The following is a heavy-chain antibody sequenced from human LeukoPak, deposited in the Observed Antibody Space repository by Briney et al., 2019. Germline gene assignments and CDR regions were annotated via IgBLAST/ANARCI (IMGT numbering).Heavy chain of an antibody. CDR1: GYTFTSYD. CDR3: ARGPRYCSGGSCYGGITPGNDY. Sequence: GASVKVSCKASGYTFTSYDINWVRQATGQGLEWMGWMNPNSGNTGYAQKFQGRVTMIRNTSISTAYMELSSLRSEDTAVYYCARGPRYCSGGSCYGGITPGNDYWAREPWSPSPQ. D-gene: IGHD2-15*01. J-gene: IGHJ4*02. CDR2: MNPNSGNT. V-gene: IGHV1-8*01.